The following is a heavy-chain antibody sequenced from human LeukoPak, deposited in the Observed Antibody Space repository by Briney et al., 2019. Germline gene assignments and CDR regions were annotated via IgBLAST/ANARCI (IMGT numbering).Heavy chain of an antibody. CDR3: ARPALRVVRAWYFDL. J-gene: IGHJ2*01. CDR2: INHSGST. D-gene: IGHD3-22*01. CDR1: GGSFSGYY. Sequence: PSETLSLTCAVYGGSFSGYYWSWIRQPPGKGLEWIGEINHSGSTNYNPSLKSRVTISVDTSKNQFSLKLSSVTAADTAVYYCARPALRVVRAWYFDLRGRGTLVTVSS. V-gene: IGHV4-34*01.